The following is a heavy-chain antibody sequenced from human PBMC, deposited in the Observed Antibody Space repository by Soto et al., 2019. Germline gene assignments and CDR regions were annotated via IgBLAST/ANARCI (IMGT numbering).Heavy chain of an antibody. CDR1: GFTFSSYA. V-gene: IGHV3-30-3*01. J-gene: IGHJ4*02. CDR3: ARTYYYDSSGYLHY. D-gene: IGHD3-22*01. Sequence: PGGSLRLSCAASGFTFSSYAMHWVRQAPGKGLEWVAVISYDGSNKYYADSVKGRFTISRDNSKNTLYLRMNSLRAEDTAVYYCARTYYYDSSGYLHYWGQGTLVTVSS. CDR2: ISYDGSNK.